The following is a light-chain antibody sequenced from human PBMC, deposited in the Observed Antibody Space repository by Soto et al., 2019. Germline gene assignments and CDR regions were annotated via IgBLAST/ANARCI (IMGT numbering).Light chain of an antibody. CDR1: HNDIGTYDY. V-gene: IGLV2-14*03. CDR2: GVT. Sequence: QSALTQPTSVSGSPGQSITISCTGNHNDIGTYDYVSWYQQHPGRAPRLLIHGVTTRPSGISDRFSASKSGLTASLTISGLQPEDEADYYCSSFTSRFTFVFGTGTKVTVL. J-gene: IGLJ1*01. CDR3: SSFTSRFTFV.